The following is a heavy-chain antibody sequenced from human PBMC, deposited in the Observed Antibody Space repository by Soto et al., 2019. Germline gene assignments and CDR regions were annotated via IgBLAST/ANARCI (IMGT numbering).Heavy chain of an antibody. CDR1: GFTFGDYA. Sequence: GGSLRLSCTASGFTFGDYAMSWFRQAPGKGLEWVSYIGIGSSTKYYADSVKGRFTISRDNAKNSLYLQMNSLRAEDTAVYYCARDQLYYNDSSGRPLNAFDVWGQGTMVIGSS. D-gene: IGHD3-22*01. V-gene: IGHV3-48*01. CDR2: IGIGSSTK. J-gene: IGHJ3*01. CDR3: ARDQLYYNDSSGRPLNAFDV.